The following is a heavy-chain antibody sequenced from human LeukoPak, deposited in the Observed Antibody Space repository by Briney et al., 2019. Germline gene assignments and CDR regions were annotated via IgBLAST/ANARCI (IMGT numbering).Heavy chain of an antibody. CDR3: ARLGYYYYYGMDV. Sequence: SETLSLTCTVSGGSISSYYWSWIRQPPGKGLEWIGYIYYSGSTNYNPSLKSRVTISVDTSKNQFSLKLSSVTAADTAVYYCARLGYYYYYGMDVWGQGTTVTVSS. CDR2: IYYSGST. CDR1: GGSISSYY. V-gene: IGHV4-59*01. J-gene: IGHJ6*02.